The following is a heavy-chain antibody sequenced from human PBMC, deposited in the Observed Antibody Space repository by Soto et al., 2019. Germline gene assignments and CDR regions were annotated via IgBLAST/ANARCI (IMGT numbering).Heavy chain of an antibody. CDR3: AREDGGGPFDY. D-gene: IGHD2-15*01. V-gene: IGHV3-23*01. CDR1: GFMFSAYA. Sequence: DVHLLESGGGLVQPGGSLRLSCAASGFMFSAYAMHWVRQAPGQGLEWVSSMSGTSADTYYADSVKGRFTVSRDSFKDTLYLQLNSLRAEDTALYFCAREDGGGPFDYWGQGTLVIVSS. J-gene: IGHJ4*02. CDR2: MSGTSADT.